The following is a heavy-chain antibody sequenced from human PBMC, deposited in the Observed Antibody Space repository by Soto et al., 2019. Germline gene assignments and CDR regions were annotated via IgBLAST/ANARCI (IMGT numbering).Heavy chain of an antibody. CDR1: GFTFSSYA. J-gene: IGHJ4*02. V-gene: IGHV3-23*01. D-gene: IGHD2-15*01. CDR3: AKGTVGYCSGGSCSSVDY. CDR2: ISGSGGST. Sequence: EVQLLESGGGLVQPGGSLRLSCAASGFTFSSYAMSWVRQAPGKGLEWVSAISGSGGSTYYADSVKGRFTISRDNSKNAXXLQMNSLRAEDPAVYYCAKGTVGYCSGGSCSSVDYWGQGTLVTVSS.